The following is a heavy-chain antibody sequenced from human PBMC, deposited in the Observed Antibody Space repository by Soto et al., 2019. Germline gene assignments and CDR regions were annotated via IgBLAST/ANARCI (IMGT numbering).Heavy chain of an antibody. J-gene: IGHJ6*02. CDR2: IKQDGSEK. V-gene: IGHV3-7*05. Sequence: GGSLRLSCAASGFTFSSYWMSWVRQAPGKGLEWVANIKQDGSEKYYVDSVKGRFTISRDNAKNSLYLQMNSLRAEDTAVYYCASYGDYEYYYGMDVWGQGTTVTVSS. CDR1: GFTFSSYW. D-gene: IGHD4-17*01. CDR3: ASYGDYEYYYGMDV.